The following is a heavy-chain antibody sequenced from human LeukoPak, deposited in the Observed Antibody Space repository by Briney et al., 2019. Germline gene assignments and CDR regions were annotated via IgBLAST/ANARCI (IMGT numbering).Heavy chain of an antibody. CDR3: AKDLKYDFWSGYLWYFDY. CDR2: ISGSGGST. V-gene: IGHV3-23*01. CDR1: GFTFSSYA. Sequence: GGSLRLSCAASGFTFSSYAMSWVRQAPGKGLEWVSAISGSGGSTYYADSVKGRFTISRDNSKNTLYLQMNSLRAEDTAVYYCAKDLKYDFWSGYLWYFDYWGQGTLVTVSS. D-gene: IGHD3-3*01. J-gene: IGHJ4*02.